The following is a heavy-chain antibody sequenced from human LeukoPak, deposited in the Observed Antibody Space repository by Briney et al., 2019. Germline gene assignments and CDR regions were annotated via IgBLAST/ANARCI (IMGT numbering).Heavy chain of an antibody. D-gene: IGHD3-16*02. Sequence: PSETLSLTCAVYGGSFSGYYWSWILQPPGKGLQWIGEINHSGSTNYNPSLKSRVTISVDTSKNQFSLKLSSVTAADTAVYYCARRRLYDYVWGSYRYTFGYFDYWGQGTLVTVSS. CDR3: ARRRLYDYVWGSYRYTFGYFDY. CDR2: INHSGST. V-gene: IGHV4-34*01. J-gene: IGHJ4*02. CDR1: GGSFSGYY.